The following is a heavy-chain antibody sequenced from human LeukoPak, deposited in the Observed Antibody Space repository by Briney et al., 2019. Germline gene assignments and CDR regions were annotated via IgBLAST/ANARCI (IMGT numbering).Heavy chain of an antibody. CDR3: ARQGGSGLNYFDY. J-gene: IGHJ4*02. Sequence: LRLSCAASGFTFSSYGMSWVRQPPGKVLEWIGEINHSGSTNYNPSLKSRVTISVDTSKNQFYLKLSSVTAADTAVYYCARQGGSGLNYFDYWGQGTLVTVSS. V-gene: IGHV4-34*01. CDR1: GFTFSSYG. CDR2: INHSGST. D-gene: IGHD2-15*01.